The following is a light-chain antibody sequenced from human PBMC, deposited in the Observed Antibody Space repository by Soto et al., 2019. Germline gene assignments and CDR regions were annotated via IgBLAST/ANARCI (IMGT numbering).Light chain of an antibody. CDR3: QSYDSSLSGWV. Sequence: QAVVTQPPSVSGAPGQRVTISCTGYNSNIGAGYDVHWYQQLPGTAPKLLIYGNSNRPSGVPDRFSASKSGTSASLAITGLQAEDEADYYCQSYDSSLSGWVFGGRTKLTVL. CDR2: GNS. J-gene: IGLJ3*02. V-gene: IGLV1-40*01. CDR1: NSNIGAGYD.